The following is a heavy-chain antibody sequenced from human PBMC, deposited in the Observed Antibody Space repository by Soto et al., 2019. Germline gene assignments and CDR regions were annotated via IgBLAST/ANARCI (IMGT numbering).Heavy chain of an antibody. V-gene: IGHV1-18*01. Sequence: ASVKVSCKASGYTFTSYGISWVRQAPGQGLEWMGWISAYNGNTNYAQKLQGRVTMTTDTSTSTAYMELRSLRSDDTAVYYCARVLWFGELLYSGWFDPWGQGTLVTVSS. CDR1: GYTFTSYG. J-gene: IGHJ5*02. D-gene: IGHD3-10*01. CDR2: ISAYNGNT. CDR3: ARVLWFGELLYSGWFDP.